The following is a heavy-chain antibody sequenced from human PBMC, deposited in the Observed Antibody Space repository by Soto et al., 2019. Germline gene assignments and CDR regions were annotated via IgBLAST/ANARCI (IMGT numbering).Heavy chain of an antibody. CDR2: IIPILGIA. Sequence: ASVKVSCKASGGTFSSYTISWVRQAPGQGLEWMGRIIPILGIANYAQKFQGRVTITADKSTSTAYMELSSLRSEDTAVYYCAMAYCTNGVCYIGSAEYFQHWGQGTLVTVSS. CDR1: GGTFSSYT. V-gene: IGHV1-69*02. CDR3: AMAYCTNGVCYIGSAEYFQH. J-gene: IGHJ1*01. D-gene: IGHD2-8*01.